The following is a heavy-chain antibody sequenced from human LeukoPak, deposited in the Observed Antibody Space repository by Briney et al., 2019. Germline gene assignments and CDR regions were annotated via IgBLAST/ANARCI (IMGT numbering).Heavy chain of an antibody. CDR3: ARDQRLWFGELFSQYYGMDV. CDR2: ISAHNGDT. D-gene: IGHD3-10*01. CDR1: GYPFSRYL. Sequence: ASVRVSCKTSGYPFSRYLIIWVRQAPGQGLEWMGWISAHNGDTKYAQRVQDRLTMTTDTSTSTAYMELRSLRSDDTAVYYCARDQRLWFGELFSQYYGMDVWGQGTTVTVSS. J-gene: IGHJ6*02. V-gene: IGHV1-18*01.